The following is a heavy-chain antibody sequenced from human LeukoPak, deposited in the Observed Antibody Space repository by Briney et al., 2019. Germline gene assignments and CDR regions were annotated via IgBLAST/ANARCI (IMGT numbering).Heavy chain of an antibody. V-gene: IGHV3-48*01. CDR2: ISSSSRTI. CDR3: ARSSRELRGCAPCELMPPFDY. J-gene: IGHJ4*02. Sequence: GGSLRLSCAASGFTFSDYYMNWVRQAPGRGLEWVSYISSSSRTIYYADSVKGRFTISRDNAKNSLYLQMNSLRVEDTAVYYGARSSRELRGCAPCELMPPFDYWGQGTLITVSS. CDR1: GFTFSDYY. D-gene: IGHD1-7*01.